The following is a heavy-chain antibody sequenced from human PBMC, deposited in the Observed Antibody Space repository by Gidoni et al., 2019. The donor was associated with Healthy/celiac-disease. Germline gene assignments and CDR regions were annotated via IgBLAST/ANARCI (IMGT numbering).Heavy chain of an antibody. CDR2: ISSSSSYI. Sequence: EVQLVESGGGLVKPGGSLSLSWAAYGFTFSSYSMNWVRQAPGKGLEWVSSISSSSSYIYYADSVKGRFTISRDNAKNSLYLQMNSLRAEDTAVYYCAREGFSDAFDIWGQGTMVTASS. CDR1: GFTFSSYS. J-gene: IGHJ3*02. V-gene: IGHV3-21*01. CDR3: AREGFSDAFDI.